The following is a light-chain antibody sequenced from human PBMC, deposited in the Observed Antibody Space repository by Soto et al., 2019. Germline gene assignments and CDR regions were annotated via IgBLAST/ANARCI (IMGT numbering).Light chain of an antibody. V-gene: IGLV2-14*01. Sequence: QSALTQPPSASGSPGQSVTISCTGTSSDVGGYNYVSWYQQHPGKAPKLMIYEVGNRPSGVSNRFSGSKSGNTASLTISGLQAEDEADYYCSSYTAGGTIFGTGTKLTVL. J-gene: IGLJ1*01. CDR2: EVG. CDR1: SSDVGGYNY. CDR3: SSYTAGGTI.